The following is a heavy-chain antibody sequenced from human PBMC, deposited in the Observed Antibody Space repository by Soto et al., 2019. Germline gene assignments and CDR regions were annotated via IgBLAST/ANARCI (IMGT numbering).Heavy chain of an antibody. CDR1: GYTFTGYY. Sequence: ASVKVSCKASGYTFTGYYMHWVRQAPGQGLEWMGWINPNSGGTNYAQKFQGWVTMTRDTSISTAYMELSRLRSDDTAVYYCARDRGYRGYDYWPGLYYYDYYGMDVWGQGTTVTVSS. CDR3: ARDRGYRGYDYWPGLYYYDYYGMDV. CDR2: INPNSGGT. V-gene: IGHV1-2*04. J-gene: IGHJ6*02. D-gene: IGHD5-12*01.